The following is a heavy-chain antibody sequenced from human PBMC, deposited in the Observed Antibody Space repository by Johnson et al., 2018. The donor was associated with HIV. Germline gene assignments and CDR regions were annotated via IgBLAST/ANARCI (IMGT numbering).Heavy chain of an antibody. V-gene: IGHV3-30*04. D-gene: IGHD3-22*01. CDR1: GFTFSSYA. J-gene: IGHJ3*02. CDR2: ISYNGSHK. CDR3: AKGMYYYDSSGYYLDAFDI. Sequence: QVQLVESGGGVVQPGRSLRLSCAASGFTFSSYAMHWVRQAPGKGLEWVAVISYNGSHKYYADSVKGRLTISRDNSKNTLYLQMNSLRAEDTAVYYCAKGMYYYDSSGYYLDAFDIWGQGTMVTVSS.